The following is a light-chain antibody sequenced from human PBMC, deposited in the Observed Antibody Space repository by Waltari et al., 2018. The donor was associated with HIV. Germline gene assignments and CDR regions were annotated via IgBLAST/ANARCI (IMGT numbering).Light chain of an antibody. Sequence: EIVMTQSPATLSVSPGERASQSVSSNLAWYQQKPGQAPRLLMYGASTRASGFPVRFSGSGSGTEFTLTISSLQSEDFAVYYCQQYNKWPWTFGQGTKVEIK. CDR1: QSVSSN. J-gene: IGKJ1*01. V-gene: IGKV3-15*01. CDR2: GAS. CDR3: QQYNKWPWT.